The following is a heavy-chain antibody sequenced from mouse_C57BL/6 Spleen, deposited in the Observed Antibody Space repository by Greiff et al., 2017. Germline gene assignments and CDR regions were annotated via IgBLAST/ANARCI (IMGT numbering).Heavy chain of an antibody. V-gene: IGHV5-9-1*02. Sequence: DVMLVESGEGLVKPGGSLKLSCAASGFTFSSYAMSWVRQTPEKRLEWVAYISSGGDYIYYADTVKGRFTISRDNARNTLYLQMSSLKSEDTAMYYCTREDGYYVYFDVWGTGTTVTVSS. CDR2: ISSGGDYI. CDR3: TREDGYYVYFDV. J-gene: IGHJ1*03. CDR1: GFTFSSYA. D-gene: IGHD2-3*01.